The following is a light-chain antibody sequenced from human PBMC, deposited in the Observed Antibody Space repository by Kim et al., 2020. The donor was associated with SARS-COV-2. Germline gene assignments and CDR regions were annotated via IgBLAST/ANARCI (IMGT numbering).Light chain of an antibody. CDR2: EDN. CDR1: SGSIASNY. J-gene: IGLJ2*01. CDR3: QSYDSSNQV. Sequence: NFMLTQPHSVSESPGKTVTISCTRSSGSIASNYVQWYQQRPGSAPTTVIYEDNQRPSGVPDRFSGSIDSSSNSASLTFAGLKTEDVADYYCQSYDSSNQVFGGGTQLTVL. V-gene: IGLV6-57*04.